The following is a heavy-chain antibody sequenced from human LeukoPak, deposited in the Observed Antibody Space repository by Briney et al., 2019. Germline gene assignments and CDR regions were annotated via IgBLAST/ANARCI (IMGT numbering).Heavy chain of an antibody. J-gene: IGHJ4*02. V-gene: IGHV3-7*03. CDR1: GFTFSRYW. CDR2: IKQDGSGE. CDR3: ARDKIEGPSNFDN. D-gene: IGHD2/OR15-2a*01. Sequence: GGSLRLSCAASGFTFSRYWMTWVRQAPGKGPEWVANIKQDGSGEYYVDSVKGRFTISRDNAKNSLYLQMNSLRAEDTAIYYCARDKIEGPSNFDNWGQGTLVIVSS.